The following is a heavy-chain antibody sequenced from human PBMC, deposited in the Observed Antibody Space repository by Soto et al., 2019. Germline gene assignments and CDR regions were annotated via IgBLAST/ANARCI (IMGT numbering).Heavy chain of an antibody. CDR3: ARAWPRYCSSTSCYIWFDP. CDR2: IYYSGST. J-gene: IGHJ5*02. CDR1: GGSISSGGYY. V-gene: IGHV4-31*03. D-gene: IGHD2-2*02. Sequence: TLSLTCTVSGGSISSGGYYWSWIRQHPGKGLEWIGYIYYSGSTYYNPSLKSRVTISVDTSKNQFSLKLSSVTAADTAVYYCARAWPRYCSSTSCYIWFDPWGQGTLVTVSS.